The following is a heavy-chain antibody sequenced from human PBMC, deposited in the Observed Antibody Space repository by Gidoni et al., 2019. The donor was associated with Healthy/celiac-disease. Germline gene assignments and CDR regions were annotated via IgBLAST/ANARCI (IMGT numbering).Heavy chain of an antibody. CDR3: AREHYGDYTEYFQH. Sequence: QVQLVESGGGLVKPGGSLRLSCAASGFPFSDYYMSWIRQAPGKGLEWVSYISSSGSTIYYADSVKGRFTSSRDNAKNSLYLQMNSLRAEDTAVYYWAREHYGDYTEYFQHWGQGTLVTVSS. D-gene: IGHD4-17*01. J-gene: IGHJ1*01. CDR2: ISSSGSTI. CDR1: GFPFSDYY. V-gene: IGHV3-11*01.